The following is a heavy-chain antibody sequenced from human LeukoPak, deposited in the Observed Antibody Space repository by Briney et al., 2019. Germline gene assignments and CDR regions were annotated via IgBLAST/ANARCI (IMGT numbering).Heavy chain of an antibody. J-gene: IGHJ6*03. CDR1: GFTVGSNY. CDR2: IYSGGST. Sequence: GGSLRLSCAASGFTVGSNYMSWVRQAPGKGLEWGSVIYSGGSTYYAESVKGRFTISRDNSKNTLYLQMNSLRAEDTAVYYCARARRDGYNSPGWYYYYYMDVWGKGTTVTISS. V-gene: IGHV3-53*01. D-gene: IGHD5-24*01. CDR3: ARARRDGYNSPGWYYYYYMDV.